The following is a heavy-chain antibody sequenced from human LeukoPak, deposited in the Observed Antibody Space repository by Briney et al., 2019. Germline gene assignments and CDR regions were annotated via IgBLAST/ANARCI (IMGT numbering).Heavy chain of an antibody. CDR1: GFTFRSHA. D-gene: IGHD2-21*01. J-gene: IGHJ4*02. V-gene: IGHV3-23*01. CDR3: AKDFRIGYSAHFDY. CDR2: IYENGGTT. Sequence: GGSLRLSCVGSGFTFRSHAMSWVRQASEKGLEFVSGIYENGGTTYYADSVKGRFSISRDNSKNTLYLQMDSLRGDDTAVYYCAKDFRIGYSAHFDYWGQGALVTVSS.